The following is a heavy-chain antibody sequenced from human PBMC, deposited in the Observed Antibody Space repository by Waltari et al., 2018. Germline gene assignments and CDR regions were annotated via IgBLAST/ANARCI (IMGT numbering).Heavy chain of an antibody. J-gene: IGHJ4*02. Sequence: QVQLQESGPGLVKPSQTLSLTCTVSGGSISSGGYYWSWIRQHPGKGLEWIGYIYYSGSTYYNPTRKSRVTISVDTSKNQFSLKLSSVTAADTAVYYCARDRVYYDSSGYRLFDYWGQGTLVTVSS. CDR1: GGSISSGGYY. V-gene: IGHV4-31*03. CDR2: IYYSGST. CDR3: ARDRVYYDSSGYRLFDY. D-gene: IGHD3-22*01.